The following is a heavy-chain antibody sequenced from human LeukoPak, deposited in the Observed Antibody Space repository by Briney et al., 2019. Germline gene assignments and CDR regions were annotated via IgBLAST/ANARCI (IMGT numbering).Heavy chain of an antibody. D-gene: IGHD3-22*01. CDR2: IYPGDSDA. J-gene: IGHJ4*02. CDR3: ARRYYYDSSGYYLGRSYFDY. Sequence: GESLKISCKGSGYSFTSYWIGWVRQMPGKGLEWMGIIYPGDSDARYSPSFQGQVTISADKSISTAYLQWSSLKASDTAMYYCARRYYYDSSGYYLGRSYFDYWGQGTLVTVSS. CDR1: GYSFTSYW. V-gene: IGHV5-51*01.